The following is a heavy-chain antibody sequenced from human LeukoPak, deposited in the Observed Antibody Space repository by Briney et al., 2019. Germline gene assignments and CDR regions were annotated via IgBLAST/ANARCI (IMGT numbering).Heavy chain of an antibody. CDR2: INPGGGTT. CDR1: GGTFSSYA. J-gene: IGHJ4*02. Sequence: RASVKVSCTASGGTFSSYAISWVRQAPGQGLEWMGIINPGGGTTSYAQKFQGRVTVTRDTSTSTVYMELSSLRSEDTAVYYCARGLPAGNQPLFDYWGQGTLVTVSS. D-gene: IGHD2-2*01. V-gene: IGHV1-46*01. CDR3: ARGLPAGNQPLFDY.